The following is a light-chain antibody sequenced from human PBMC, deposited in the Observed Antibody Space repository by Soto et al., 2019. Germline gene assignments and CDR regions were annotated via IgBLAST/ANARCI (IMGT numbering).Light chain of an antibody. CDR3: QQYGSSRSIT. V-gene: IGKV3-20*01. CDR2: GAS. CDR1: QSVSSSY. J-gene: IGKJ5*01. Sequence: EIVLTQSPGTLSLSPGERVTLSCLSSQSVSSSYLAWYQQKPGQAPRLLIYGASSRATGIQDRFSGSGSGTDFTLTIRRLEPEDFAVYYCQQYGSSRSITFGQETRLENK.